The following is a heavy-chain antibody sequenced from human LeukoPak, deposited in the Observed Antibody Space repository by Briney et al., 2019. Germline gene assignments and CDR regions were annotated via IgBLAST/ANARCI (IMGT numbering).Heavy chain of an antibody. CDR3: ARDRGAHSSSWSTPDAFDI. CDR2: IYHSGST. V-gene: IGHV4-38-2*02. D-gene: IGHD6-13*01. CDR1: GGSISSYY. Sequence: SETLSLTCTVSGGSISSYYWSWIRQPPGKGLEWIGSIYHSGSTYYNPSLKSRVTISVDTSKNQFSLKLSSVTAADTAVYYCARDRGAHSSSWSTPDAFDIWGQGTMVTVSS. J-gene: IGHJ3*02.